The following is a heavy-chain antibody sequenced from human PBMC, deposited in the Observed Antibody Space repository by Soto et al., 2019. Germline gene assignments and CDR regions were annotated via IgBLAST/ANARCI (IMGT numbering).Heavy chain of an antibody. V-gene: IGHV4-30-4*01. CDR2: IYYSGST. D-gene: IGHD5-18*01. CDR1: GGSISSGDYY. J-gene: IGHJ4*02. CDR3: ARVDTAMVTRY. Sequence: SETLSLTCTVSGGSISSGDYYWGWIRQPPGKGLEWIGYIYYSGSTYYNPSLKSRVTISVDTSKNQFSLKLSSVTAADTAVYYCARVDTAMVTRYWGQGTLVTVSS.